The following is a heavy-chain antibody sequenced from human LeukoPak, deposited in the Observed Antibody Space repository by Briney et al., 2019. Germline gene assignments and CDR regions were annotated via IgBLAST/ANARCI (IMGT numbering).Heavy chain of an antibody. CDR3: AKVIALDTSMGIFAY. CDR1: GFTFSSSA. Sequence: GGSLRLSCAASGFTFSSSAMRWVRHAPGEGLGWVSGLTGGGVTYYAASVKGRVSISRANSKNTLYLLMNSPTAEDTAVSYFAKVIALDTSMGIFAYWGQGTLVTVSS. J-gene: IGHJ4*02. CDR2: LTGGGVT. V-gene: IGHV3-23*01. D-gene: IGHD5-18*01.